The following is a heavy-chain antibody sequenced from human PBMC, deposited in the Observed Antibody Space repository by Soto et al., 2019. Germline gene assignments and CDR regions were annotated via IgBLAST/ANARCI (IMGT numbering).Heavy chain of an antibody. J-gene: IGHJ4*02. Sequence: PGGSLRLSCAASGFTFSSYAMHWVRQAPGKGLEWVAVISYDGSNKYYADSVKGRFTISRDNSKNTLYLQMNSLRAEDTAVYYCAKVSRAVAGVYFDYWGQGTLVTVSS. CDR2: ISYDGSNK. D-gene: IGHD6-19*01. CDR3: AKVSRAVAGVYFDY. CDR1: GFTFSSYA. V-gene: IGHV3-30-3*01.